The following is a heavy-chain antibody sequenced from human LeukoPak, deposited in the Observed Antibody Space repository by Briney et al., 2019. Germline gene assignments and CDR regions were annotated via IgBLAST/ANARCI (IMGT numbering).Heavy chain of an antibody. D-gene: IGHD1-26*01. J-gene: IGHJ6*03. Sequence: GASVKVSCKTSGHSINTFGITWVRQAPGQGLEWIGWMSSDNGNTNYAEKFQGRVTITRDTSRTTAYMELRSLRSDDTAVYFCANVAKGRYFFCYMDVWGAGTTVTVSS. CDR1: GHSINTFG. CDR3: ANVAKGRYFFCYMDV. CDR2: MSSDNGNT. V-gene: IGHV1-18*01.